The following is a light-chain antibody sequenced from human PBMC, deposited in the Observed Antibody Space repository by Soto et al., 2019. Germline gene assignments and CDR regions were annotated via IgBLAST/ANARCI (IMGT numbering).Light chain of an antibody. Sequence: VVTQPPSVSGAPGQRVTISCTGSSSNIGAGYDVHWYQQLPGTAPKLLIYGNSNRPSGVPDRFSGSKSGTSASLAITGLQAEDEAAYYCQSYAAGLGGLVVFGGGTKVTAL. CDR3: QSYAAGLGGLVV. CDR1: SSNIGAGYD. CDR2: GNS. V-gene: IGLV1-40*01. J-gene: IGLJ2*01.